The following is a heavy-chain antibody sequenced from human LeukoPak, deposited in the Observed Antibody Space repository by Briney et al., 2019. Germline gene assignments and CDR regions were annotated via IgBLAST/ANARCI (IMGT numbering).Heavy chain of an antibody. D-gene: IGHD3-22*01. V-gene: IGHV4-30-2*01. CDR1: GGSISSGGYY. CDR3: ARDNYFDSSGYTDY. J-gene: IGHJ4*02. CDR2: IYHSGST. Sequence: SETLSLTCTVSGGSISSGGYYWSWIRQPPGKGLEWIGYIYHSGSTYYNPSLKSRVTISIDPSKNQFSLKLRSVTAADTAVYFGARDNYFDSSGYTDYWGQGTLVTVSS.